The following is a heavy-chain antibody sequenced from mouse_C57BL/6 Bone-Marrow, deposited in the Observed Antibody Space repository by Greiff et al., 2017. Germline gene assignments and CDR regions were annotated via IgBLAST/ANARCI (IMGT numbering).Heavy chain of an antibody. V-gene: IGHV1-69*01. CDR1: GYTFTSYW. J-gene: IGHJ2*01. CDR3: ARVDTTVVDRYYFDY. Sequence: QVQLQQPGAELVMPGASVKLSCKASGYTFTSYWMHWVKQRPGQGLEWIGEIDPSDSYTNYNQKFKGKSTLTVAKSSSTAYMQLSSLTSEDSAVYYCARVDTTVVDRYYFDYWGQGTTLTVSS. D-gene: IGHD1-1*01. CDR2: IDPSDSYT.